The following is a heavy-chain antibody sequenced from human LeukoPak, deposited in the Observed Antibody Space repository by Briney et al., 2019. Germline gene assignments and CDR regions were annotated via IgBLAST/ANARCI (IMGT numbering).Heavy chain of an antibody. CDR2: ISGSGGST. J-gene: IGHJ3*02. Sequence: GGSLRLSCAATGFTFSSYAMSWVRQAPGKGLEWVSAISGSGGSTCYADSVKGRFTISRDNSKNTLYLQMNSLRAEDTAVYYCAKVGDTAMASDAFDIWGQGTMVTVSS. CDR1: GFTFSSYA. CDR3: AKVGDTAMASDAFDI. D-gene: IGHD5-18*01. V-gene: IGHV3-23*01.